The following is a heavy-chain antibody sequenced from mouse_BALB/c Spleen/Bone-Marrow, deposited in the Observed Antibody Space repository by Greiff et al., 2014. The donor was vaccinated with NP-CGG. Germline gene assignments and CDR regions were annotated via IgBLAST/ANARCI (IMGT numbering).Heavy chain of an antibody. V-gene: IGHV5-12-1*01. D-gene: IGHD1-2*01. CDR1: GFAFSSYY. CDR3: AIQHYNGSYAMDD. J-gene: IGHJ4*01. CDR2: IRSRGGST. Sequence: VQLKHSGGGLVKPGGSLKLSCAASGFAFSSYYMSWVRQTPEKRLEWVAYIRSRGGSTHYPDAVMGRFTVTRDNGKNPLYVQMSSLKSDDSARYYCAIQHYNGSYAMDDWGQGTSVTVSS.